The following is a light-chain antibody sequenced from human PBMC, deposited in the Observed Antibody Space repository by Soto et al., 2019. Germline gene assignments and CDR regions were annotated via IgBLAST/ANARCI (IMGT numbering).Light chain of an antibody. J-gene: IGKJ1*01. CDR2: GAS. CDR3: QQYGSSPPWT. V-gene: IGKV3-20*01. Sequence: EIVLTQSPGTLSLSPGERATLSCRASQSVSSSYLAWYQQKPGQAPRLLLYGASSRATGIPDRFSGSGSGTDFTLNISRLEPEDFAVYYCQQYGSSPPWTFGQGTKVEIK. CDR1: QSVSSSY.